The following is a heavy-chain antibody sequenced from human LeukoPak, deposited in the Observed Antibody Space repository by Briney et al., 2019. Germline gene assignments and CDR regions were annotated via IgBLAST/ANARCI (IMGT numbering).Heavy chain of an antibody. CDR3: ARARGPDSSGYYKVDY. Sequence: GGSLRLSGAASGFTFSSYSMNWVRQAPGKGLEWVSSISSSSSYIYYADSVKGRFTISRDNAKNSLYLQMNSLRAEDTAVYYCARARGPDSSGYYKVDYWGQGTLVTVSS. J-gene: IGHJ4*02. CDR2: ISSSSSYI. V-gene: IGHV3-21*01. CDR1: GFTFSSYS. D-gene: IGHD3-22*01.